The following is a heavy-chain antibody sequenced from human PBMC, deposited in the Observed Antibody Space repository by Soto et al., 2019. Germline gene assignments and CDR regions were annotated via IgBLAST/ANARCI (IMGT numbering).Heavy chain of an antibody. J-gene: IGHJ4*02. CDR1: GGSISSGDYY. V-gene: IGHV4-30-4*02. Sequence: TSETLSLTCTVSGGSISSGDYYWSWIRQPPGKGLEWIGYIYYSGSTYYNPSLKSRVTISVDTSKNQFSLKLSSVTAADTAVYYCARVMYSSSWYYFDYWGQGTLVTVSS. CDR2: IYYSGST. D-gene: IGHD6-13*01. CDR3: ARVMYSSSWYYFDY.